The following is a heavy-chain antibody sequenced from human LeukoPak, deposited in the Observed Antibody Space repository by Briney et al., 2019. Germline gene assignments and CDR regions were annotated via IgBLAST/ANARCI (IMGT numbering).Heavy chain of an antibody. D-gene: IGHD2-8*02. J-gene: IGHJ6*03. Sequence: GGSLRLSCAASGFSIDDYGMSWVRQAPGKGLEWVANIKQDGSEKYYVDSVKGRFTISRDNAKNSLYLQMNSLRAEDTAVYYCTRVVAGATAYYYYYMDVWGKGTTVTISS. V-gene: IGHV3-7*01. CDR3: TRVVAGATAYYYYYMDV. CDR2: IKQDGSEK. CDR1: GFSIDDYG.